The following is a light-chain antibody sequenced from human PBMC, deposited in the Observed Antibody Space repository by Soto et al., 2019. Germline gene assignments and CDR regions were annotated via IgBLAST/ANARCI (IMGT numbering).Light chain of an antibody. Sequence: QSVLTQPPSASGTPGPRVTISCSGSSSNIGSNTVNWYQQLPGTAPELVIYSNNQRPSGVPDRFSGSKSGTSASLASSGLQAEDAADYYCVAWDDSLNGYVVFGGGTKVTVL. J-gene: IGLJ2*01. CDR1: SSNIGSNT. CDR2: SNN. CDR3: VAWDDSLNGYVV. V-gene: IGLV1-44*01.